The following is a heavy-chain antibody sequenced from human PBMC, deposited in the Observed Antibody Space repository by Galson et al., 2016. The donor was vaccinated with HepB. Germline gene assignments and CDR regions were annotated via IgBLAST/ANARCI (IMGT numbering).Heavy chain of an antibody. V-gene: IGHV1-2*04. CDR3: ARAPSNFYGMDV. Sequence: SVKVSCKASGYMFTGYFIHWLRQAPGQGLDWMGWIDPRTGDTDYAHRFKDWVSMTRETLSNTAYMDLSRVNSDDPAVYYCARAPSNFYGMDVWGQGTAVTVSS. CDR1: GYMFTGYF. CDR2: IDPRTGDT. J-gene: IGHJ6*02.